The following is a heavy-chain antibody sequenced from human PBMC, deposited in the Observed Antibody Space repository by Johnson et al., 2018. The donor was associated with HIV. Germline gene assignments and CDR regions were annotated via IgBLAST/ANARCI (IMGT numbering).Heavy chain of an antibody. CDR2: ISYDGSNK. Sequence: QVQLVESGGGVVQPGRSLRLSCAASGFTFSSYAMHWVRQAPGKGLEWVAVISYDGSNKYYADSVKGRFTITRDNSKNTLYLQMNSLRAEDTAVYYCARDRPMAPFDIWGQGTMVTVSS. V-gene: IGHV3-30-3*01. CDR3: ARDRPMAPFDI. CDR1: GFTFSSYA. D-gene: IGHD5-24*01. J-gene: IGHJ3*02.